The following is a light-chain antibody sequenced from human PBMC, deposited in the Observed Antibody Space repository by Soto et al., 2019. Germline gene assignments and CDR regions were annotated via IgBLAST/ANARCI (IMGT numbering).Light chain of an antibody. J-gene: IGLJ2*01. CDR2: DES. Sequence: SYELTQPPSVSVAPGQTARITCGGNNIGTKSVHWYQQRPGQAPVLVVYDESERPSGIPDRFSGSNSGNTATLSISRVEAGDEADYYCQVWDSSSDHVVFGGGTKLT. CDR3: QVWDSSSDHVV. CDR1: NIGTKS. V-gene: IGLV3-21*02.